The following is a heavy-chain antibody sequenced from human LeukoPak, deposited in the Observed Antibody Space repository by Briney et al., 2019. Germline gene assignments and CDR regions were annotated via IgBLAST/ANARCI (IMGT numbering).Heavy chain of an antibody. J-gene: IGHJ4*02. CDR2: IYYSGST. Sequence: PSETLSLTCAVYGGSFSGYYWGWIRQPPGKGLEWIGSIYYSGSTYYSPSLKSRVTISLDTSKNQFFLKLSSVTAADTAVYYCARIGNGWYSAWGSLHYWGQGTLVTVSS. CDR1: GGSFSGYY. D-gene: IGHD6-19*01. V-gene: IGHV4-34*01. CDR3: ARIGNGWYSAWGSLHY.